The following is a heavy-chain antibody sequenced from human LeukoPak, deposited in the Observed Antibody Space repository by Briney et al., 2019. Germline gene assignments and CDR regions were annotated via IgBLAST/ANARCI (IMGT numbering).Heavy chain of an antibody. CDR2: INHSGST. D-gene: IGHD4-11*01. J-gene: IGHJ4*02. CDR3: ARGANSNYVYDY. CDR1: GFTFSSYA. Sequence: GSLRLSCAASGFTFSSYAMSWVRQAPGKGLEWIGEINHSGSTNYNPSLKSRVTISVDTSKNQFSLKLSSVTAADTAVYYCARGANSNYVYDYWGQGTLVSVSS. V-gene: IGHV4-34*01.